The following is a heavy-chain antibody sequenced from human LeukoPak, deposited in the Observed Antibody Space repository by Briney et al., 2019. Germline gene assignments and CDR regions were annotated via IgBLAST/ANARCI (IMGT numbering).Heavy chain of an antibody. D-gene: IGHD5-24*01. J-gene: IGHJ6*02. V-gene: IGHV4-59*01. CDR1: GGSISSYY. CDR3: ARVEMGPYYYYGMDV. Sequence: PSETLSLTCTVSGGSISSYYWSWIRQPPGKGLEWIGYIYYSGSTNYNPSLKSRVTISVDTSKNQFSLKLSSVTAADTAVYYCARVEMGPYYYYGMDVWGQGTTVTVSS. CDR2: IYYSGST.